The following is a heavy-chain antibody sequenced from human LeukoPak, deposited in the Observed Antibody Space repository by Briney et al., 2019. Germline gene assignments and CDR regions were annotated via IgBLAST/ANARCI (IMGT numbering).Heavy chain of an antibody. CDR1: GYTLTELS. V-gene: IGHV1-24*01. CDR3: ATCYYYDSSGYYYWFDP. J-gene: IGHJ5*02. Sequence: ASVKVSCKVSGYTLTELSMHWVRQAPGKGLEWMGGFDPEDGETIYAQKFQGRVTMTVDTSTDTAYMELSSLRSEDTAVYYCATCYYYDSSGYYYWFDPWGQGTLVTVSS. D-gene: IGHD3-22*01. CDR2: FDPEDGET.